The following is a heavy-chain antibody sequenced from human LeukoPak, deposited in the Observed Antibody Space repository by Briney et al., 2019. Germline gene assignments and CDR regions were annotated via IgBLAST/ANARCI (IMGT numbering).Heavy chain of an antibody. CDR3: ARDNSVGDIAWWFDP. CDR1: GYTFTGYY. J-gene: IGHJ5*02. D-gene: IGHD3-16*02. CDR2: INPNRGGT. V-gene: IGHV1-2*02. Sequence: ASVKVSCKASGYTFTGYYIHWVRQAPGQGLEWMGWINPNRGGTNSVQKFRGRVTMTRDMSTTTDYMELSSLRSEDTAVYYCARDNSVGDIAWWFDPWGQGTLVTVSS.